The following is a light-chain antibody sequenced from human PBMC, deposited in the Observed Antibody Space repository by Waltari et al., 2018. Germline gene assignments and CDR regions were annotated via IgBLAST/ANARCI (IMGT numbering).Light chain of an antibody. Sequence: DIQMTQSPSSLSASVGARVTITCQASQDVSTYLNWYQQKPGKAPKLLIHGASNLEAGVPSRFSGSGSGTDFTFTISSLQPEDIATYYCQQYDNLPPLTFGGGTKVEI. CDR1: QDVSTY. CDR2: GAS. J-gene: IGKJ4*01. V-gene: IGKV1-33*01. CDR3: QQYDNLPPLT.